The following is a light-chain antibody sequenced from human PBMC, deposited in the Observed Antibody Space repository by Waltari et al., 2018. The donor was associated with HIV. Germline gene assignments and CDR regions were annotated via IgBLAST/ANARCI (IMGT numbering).Light chain of an antibody. CDR1: SSDVGSYKS. CDR3: NSYVAADTRI. Sequence: QSALTQPASVSGSPGQSITISCTGTSSDVGSYKSVSWFQQHPDKAPKLIIYDVNNRPSGISSRFSGSKSGNTASLTISVLLADDEAEYFCNSYVAADTRIFGPGTKVTVL. V-gene: IGLV2-14*03. CDR2: DVN. J-gene: IGLJ1*01.